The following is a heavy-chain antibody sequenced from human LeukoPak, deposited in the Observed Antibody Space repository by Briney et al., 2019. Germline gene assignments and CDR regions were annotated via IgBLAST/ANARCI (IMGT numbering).Heavy chain of an antibody. V-gene: IGHV3-7*01. J-gene: IGHJ4*02. D-gene: IGHD3-22*01. CDR1: GFTFSSYW. Sequence: GGSLRLSCAASGFTFSSYWMSWVRRAPGKGLEWVANIKQDGSEKYYVDSVKGRFTISRDNAKNSLYLQMNSLRAEDTAVYYCARDSRYYDSSGYYYSLDYWDQGTLVTVSS. CDR3: ARDSRYYDSSGYYYSLDY. CDR2: IKQDGSEK.